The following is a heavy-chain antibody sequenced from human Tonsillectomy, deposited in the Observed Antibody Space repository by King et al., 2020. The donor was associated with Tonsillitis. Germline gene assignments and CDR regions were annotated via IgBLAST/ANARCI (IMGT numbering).Heavy chain of an antibody. J-gene: IGHJ4*02. CDR1: GFTFSDYY. CDR2: ISSGSSYT. V-gene: IGHV3-11*05. Sequence: QLVQSGGGLVKPGGSLRLSCAASGFTFSDYYMTWIRQAPGTGLEWVSYISSGSSYTSYADSVKGRFTITRDNAKESLFLQINSLRAEDTAVYYCAGATYYDTSGWAFDNWGQGTQVTVSS. D-gene: IGHD3-22*01. CDR3: AGATYYDTSGWAFDN.